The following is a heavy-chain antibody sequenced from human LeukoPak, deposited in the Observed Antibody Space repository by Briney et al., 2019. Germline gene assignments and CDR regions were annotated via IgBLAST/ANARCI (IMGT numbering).Heavy chain of an antibody. CDR2: INAYNGNT. J-gene: IGHJ3*02. D-gene: IGHD4-23*01. CDR1: GYTFSSYG. CDR3: ARGYYGGNPGDAFDI. V-gene: IGHV1-18*01. Sequence: GASVKVSCKASGYTFSSYGISWVRQAPGQGLEWMGWINAYNGNTNYARMLQGRVTMTTDTSTTTAYMELSSLRSEDTAVYYCARGYYGGNPGDAFDIWGQGTMVTVSS.